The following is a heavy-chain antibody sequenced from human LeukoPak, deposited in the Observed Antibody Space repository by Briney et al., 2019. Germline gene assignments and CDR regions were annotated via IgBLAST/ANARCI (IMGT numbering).Heavy chain of an antibody. CDR2: INSDGTST. V-gene: IGHV3-74*01. J-gene: IGHJ5*02. Sequence: GGSLRLSCAASGFIFSDYWMHWVRQAPGEELVWVSRINSDGTSTTYADSVKGRFTISRGNAKNTLYLQMNSLRAEDTAVYYCARDRGWWFDPWGQGTLVTVSS. CDR3: ARDRGWWFDP. CDR1: GFIFSDYW. D-gene: IGHD5-12*01.